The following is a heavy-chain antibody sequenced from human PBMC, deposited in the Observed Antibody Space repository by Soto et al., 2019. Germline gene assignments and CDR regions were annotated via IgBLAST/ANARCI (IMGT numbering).Heavy chain of an antibody. CDR3: ARIGVVMGGY. D-gene: IGHD3-16*02. V-gene: IGHV4-31*02. Sequence: SETLSLTCTVSGGSISSGGYYWSWIRQHPGKGLEWIGYIYYSGSTYYNPSLKSRVTISVDMSKNQFSLKLSSVTAADTAVYYCARIGVVMGGYWGQGTLVTVSS. CDR1: GGSISSGGYY. CDR2: IYYSGST. J-gene: IGHJ4*02.